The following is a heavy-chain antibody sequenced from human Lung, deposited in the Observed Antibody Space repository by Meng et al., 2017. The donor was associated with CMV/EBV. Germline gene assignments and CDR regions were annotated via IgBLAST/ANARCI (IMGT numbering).Heavy chain of an antibody. D-gene: IGHD4-23*01. CDR2: INHSGST. J-gene: IGHJ4*02. V-gene: IGHV4-34*01. CDR1: GGSFSGYY. Sequence: LSCTVYGGSFSGYYWSWIRQPPGKGLEWIGEINHSGSTNYNPSLKSRVTISVDTSKNQFSLKLSSVTAADTAVYYCASDYGGNSALYWGQGPLVTVSS. CDR3: ASDYGGNSALY.